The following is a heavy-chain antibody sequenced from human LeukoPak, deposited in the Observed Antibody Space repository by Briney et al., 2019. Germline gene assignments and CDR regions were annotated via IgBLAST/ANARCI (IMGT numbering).Heavy chain of an antibody. V-gene: IGHV3-33*06. CDR1: GFTFSSYG. CDR3: AKDSGRLGYFDY. D-gene: IGHD3-10*01. CDR2: IWYDGSNK. J-gene: IGHJ4*02. Sequence: GGSLRLSCAASGFTFSSYGMHWVRQAPGKGLEWVAVIWYDGSNKYYADSVKGRFTISRDNSKNTLYLQMNSLRAEDTAVYYCAKDSGRLGYFDYWGQGTLVTVSS.